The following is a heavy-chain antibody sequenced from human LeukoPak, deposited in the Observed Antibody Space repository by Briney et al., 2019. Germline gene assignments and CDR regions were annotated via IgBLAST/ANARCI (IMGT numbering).Heavy chain of an antibody. Sequence: GGSLRLSCAASGFTFDDYAMHWVRQAPGKGLEWVSGISWNGGSIGYADSVKGRFTISRDNAKNSLYLQMNSLRAEDTAVYYCARGWELQRGYWDQGTLVTVSS. D-gene: IGHD1-26*01. J-gene: IGHJ4*02. CDR3: ARGWELQRGY. CDR1: GFTFDDYA. CDR2: ISWNGGSI. V-gene: IGHV3-9*01.